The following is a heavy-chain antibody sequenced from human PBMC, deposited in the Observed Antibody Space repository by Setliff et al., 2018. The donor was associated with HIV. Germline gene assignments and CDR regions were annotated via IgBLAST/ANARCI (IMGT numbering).Heavy chain of an antibody. CDR2: IYPGDSDT. J-gene: IGHJ3*02. CDR1: GYSFNIYW. D-gene: IGHD6-13*01. V-gene: IGHV5-51*01. Sequence: GESLKISCKGSGYSFNIYWIGWVRQMPGKGLEWMGIIYPGDSDTIYSPSFQGQVTISVDKSITTAYLQWSSLKASDTAMYYCAGHRHTAAGTLDAFDIWGQGTVVTVSS. CDR3: AGHRHTAAGTLDAFDI.